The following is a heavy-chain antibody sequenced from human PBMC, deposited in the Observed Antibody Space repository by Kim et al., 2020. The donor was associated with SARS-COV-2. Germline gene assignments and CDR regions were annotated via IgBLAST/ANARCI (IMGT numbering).Heavy chain of an antibody. Sequence: GGSLRLSCAASGFTFSSYGMHWVRQAPGKGLEWVAVISYDGSNKYYADSVKGRFTISRDNSKNTLYLQMNSLRAEDTAVYYCAKDQTGMAVQFSYYFDYWGQGTLVTVSS. CDR1: GFTFSSYG. CDR3: AKDQTGMAVQFSYYFDY. CDR2: ISYDGSNK. D-gene: IGHD1-1*01. V-gene: IGHV3-30*18. J-gene: IGHJ4*02.